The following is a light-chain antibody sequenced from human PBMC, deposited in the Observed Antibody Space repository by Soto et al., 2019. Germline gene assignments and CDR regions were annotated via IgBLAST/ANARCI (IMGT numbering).Light chain of an antibody. CDR1: TSDIGSNT. J-gene: IGLJ3*02. CDR2: ANN. Sequence: QSVLTQPPSASGTPGQKITISCSGSTSDIGSNTVNWYQQVPGTAPKLLIYANNQRPSGVPDRFSGSKSGTSASLAISGLQSEDEADYYCEAWDDSLNGPVFGGGTKVTV. V-gene: IGLV1-44*01. CDR3: EAWDDSLNGPV.